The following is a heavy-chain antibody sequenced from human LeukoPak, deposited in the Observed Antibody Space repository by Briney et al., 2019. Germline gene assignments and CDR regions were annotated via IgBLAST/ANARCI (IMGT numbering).Heavy chain of an antibody. CDR3: TRAGSSWTYYFDY. CDR1: GFTFDDYG. J-gene: IGHJ4*02. V-gene: IGHV3-20*01. D-gene: IGHD6-13*01. CDR2: INWNGGST. Sequence: GGPLSLPCAVSGFTFDDYGMSWVRQARGKGVVWVFGINWNGGSTGYAVSVKGRFTISRDNAKNSLYLQMNRPRAGDTALYHCTRAGSSWTYYFDYWGQETLVTVSS.